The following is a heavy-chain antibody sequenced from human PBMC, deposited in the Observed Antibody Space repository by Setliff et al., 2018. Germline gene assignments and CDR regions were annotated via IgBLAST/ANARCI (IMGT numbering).Heavy chain of an antibody. CDR3: ARSFDSGFYHQRDAYDI. CDR1: GFTFSGYY. CDR2: ISGSSGGI. J-gene: IGHJ3*02. V-gene: IGHV3-11*04. D-gene: IGHD5-12*01. Sequence: GGSLRLSWAASGFTFSGYYMTWIRQAPGKGLEWVSYISGSSGGIYYADSVKGRFTISRDNAKKSLYMEMNSLRAEDTAVYYCARSFDSGFYHQRDAYDIWGRGTLVTVSS.